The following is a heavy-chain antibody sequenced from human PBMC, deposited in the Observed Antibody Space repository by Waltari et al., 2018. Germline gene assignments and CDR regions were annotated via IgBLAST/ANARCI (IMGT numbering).Heavy chain of an antibody. CDR3: AGGTPLRFFVH. CDR2: IIPTIQKV. J-gene: IGHJ4*02. Sequence: QVQLVQSGAEVKTPGSSVKVSCKAAGGSFPTFGLYWVRQAPGQGLEWMGGIIPTIQKVAYEQEVQGGVSITADDYTGTAYMELTSLRFEYTAVYYCAGGTPLRFFVHWGQGTRVTVSP. V-gene: IGHV1-69*01. CDR1: GGSFPTFG.